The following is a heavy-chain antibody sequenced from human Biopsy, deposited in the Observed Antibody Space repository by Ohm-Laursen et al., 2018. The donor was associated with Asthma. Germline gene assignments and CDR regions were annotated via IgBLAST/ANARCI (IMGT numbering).Heavy chain of an antibody. Sequence: GPSVKVSCKTSGDSFSIYTYSWVRQAPGQGLEWMGGLSPMIGRANYAHKFQGRVTISADRSTSTAYMELSSLTIEDTAVYYCARAVTILKEWSGGMDVWGQGTTVTVSS. J-gene: IGHJ6*02. CDR2: LSPMIGRA. V-gene: IGHV1-69*06. CDR1: GDSFSIYT. CDR3: ARAVTILKEWSGGMDV. D-gene: IGHD3-3*01.